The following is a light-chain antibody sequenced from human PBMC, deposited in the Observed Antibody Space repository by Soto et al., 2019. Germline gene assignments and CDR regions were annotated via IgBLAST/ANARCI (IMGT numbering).Light chain of an antibody. CDR1: QRVSSN. J-gene: IGKJ1*01. V-gene: IGKV3-15*01. CDR3: QQYNNWLRT. Sequence: EIVMTQSPATLSVSPGERATLSFRASQRVSSNVACYQQKPGQAPRLLIYGASTRATGIPARFSGSGSGTEFTLTISSLQSEDFAVYYCQQYNNWLRTFGQGTKV. CDR2: GAS.